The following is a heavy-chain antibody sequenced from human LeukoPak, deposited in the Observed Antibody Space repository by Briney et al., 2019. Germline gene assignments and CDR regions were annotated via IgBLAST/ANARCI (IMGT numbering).Heavy chain of an antibody. Sequence: SETLSLTCTVSGGSISSSSYYWGWIRQPPGKGLEWIGNIYYSGNTYYNPSLKSRVTISLDTSKNQFSLKLSSVTAADTAVYYCVRDRRYSYGYSGPDYWGQGTLVTVSS. CDR3: VRDRRYSYGYSGPDY. V-gene: IGHV4-39*07. CDR1: GGSISSSSYY. J-gene: IGHJ4*02. CDR2: IYYSGNT. D-gene: IGHD5-18*01.